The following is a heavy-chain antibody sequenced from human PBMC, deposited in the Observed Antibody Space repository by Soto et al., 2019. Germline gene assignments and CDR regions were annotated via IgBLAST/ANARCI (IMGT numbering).Heavy chain of an antibody. D-gene: IGHD2-8*01. CDR1: GFTFTNYD. CDR3: AREGKGVSAWFDS. Sequence: QVQLVQSGAEVKKPGASVKVSCKAAGFTFTNYDVNWVRQAPGQGLEWMGWMNPTTGSTGYARKFQGRLTMASNTSISTAYMELTSLRPEDTAVYFCAREGKGVSAWFDSCGQGTLVTVSS. V-gene: IGHV1-8*01. J-gene: IGHJ5*01. CDR2: MNPTTGST.